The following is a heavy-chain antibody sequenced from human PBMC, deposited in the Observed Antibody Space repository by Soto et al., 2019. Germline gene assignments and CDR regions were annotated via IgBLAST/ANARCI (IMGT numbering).Heavy chain of an antibody. Sequence: PGGSLRLSCAASGFTFGNAWINWVRQAPGKGLEWVGRIKSKTDGGTSDFAAPVKGRFAISRDDSKNMLYLQMNSLKTEDTAVYYCNTGLFPLRFLEWLSRPDTYFFDLWGQGTLVTVSS. D-gene: IGHD3-3*01. CDR1: GFTFGNAW. CDR2: IKSKTDGGTS. CDR3: NTGLFPLRFLEWLSRPDTYFFDL. J-gene: IGHJ4*02. V-gene: IGHV3-15*07.